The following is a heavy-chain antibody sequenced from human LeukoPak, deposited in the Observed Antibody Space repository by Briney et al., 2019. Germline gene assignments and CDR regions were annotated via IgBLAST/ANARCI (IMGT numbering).Heavy chain of an antibody. D-gene: IGHD5-12*01. Sequence: SETLSLTCTVSGASISSGSYYWSWIRQPAGKGLEWIGRIYTSGSTNYNPSLKSRVTISADTSKNQFSLKMRSVTAADTAVYYCARARETVAIDYWGQGTLVTVSS. CDR2: IYTSGST. V-gene: IGHV4-61*02. J-gene: IGHJ4*02. CDR1: GASISSGSYY. CDR3: ARARETVAIDY.